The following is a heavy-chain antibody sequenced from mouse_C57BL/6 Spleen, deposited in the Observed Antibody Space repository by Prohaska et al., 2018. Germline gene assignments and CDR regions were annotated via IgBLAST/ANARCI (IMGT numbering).Heavy chain of an antibody. CDR1: GYTFTSYW. J-gene: IGHJ3*01. Sequence: QVQLQQPGAELVKPGASVKLSCKASGYTFTSYWMQWVKQRPGQSLEWIGEIDPSDSYTNYNQKFKGKATLTVDTSSSTAYMQLSSLTSEGAAVYYCASRATGIAYWGQGTLVTVYA. CDR3: ASRATGIAY. CDR2: IDPSDSYT. D-gene: IGHD3-1*01. V-gene: IGHV1-50*01.